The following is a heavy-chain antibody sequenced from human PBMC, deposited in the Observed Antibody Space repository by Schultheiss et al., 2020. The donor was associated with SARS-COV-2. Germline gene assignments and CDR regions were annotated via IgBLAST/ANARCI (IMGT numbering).Heavy chain of an antibody. D-gene: IGHD1-26*01. J-gene: IGHJ4*02. V-gene: IGHV1-8*01. CDR3: ARVVTGGYSGSSTFDY. Sequence: ASVKVSCKASGYTFTSYDINWVRQATGQGLEWMGWMNPNSGNTGYAQKFQGRVTMTRNTSISTAYMELSSLRSEDTAVYYCARVVTGGYSGSSTFDYWGQGTLVTVSS. CDR1: GYTFTSYD. CDR2: MNPNSGNT.